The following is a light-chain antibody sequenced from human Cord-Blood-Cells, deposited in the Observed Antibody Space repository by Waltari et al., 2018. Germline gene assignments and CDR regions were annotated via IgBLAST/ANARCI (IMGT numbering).Light chain of an antibody. J-gene: IGKJ2*01. CDR2: AAS. V-gene: IGKV1-39*01. CDR1: QSISSY. Sequence: DIQMTQSPSSLSASVGDRVTITCRASQSISSYLNWYQQKPGKAPKLLNYAASSLQSGVPSRFSGSGSGTEFTLTISSLQPEDFATYYCQQSYSTPYTFGQGTKLEIK. CDR3: QQSYSTPYT.